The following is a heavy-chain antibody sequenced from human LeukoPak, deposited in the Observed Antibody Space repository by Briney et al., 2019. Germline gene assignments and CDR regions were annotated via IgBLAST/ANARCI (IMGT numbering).Heavy chain of an antibody. CDR2: IYYSGST. CDR3: ARLPIVVVPSTSFDI. J-gene: IGHJ3*02. V-gene: IGHV4-39*01. Sequence: SETLSLTCTVSSDFFSSVTDYWAWIRQPPGKGLEWIGSIYYSGSTYYNPSLKSRVTISVDTSKNQFSLKLISVTAADTAVYYCARLPIVVVPSTSFDIWGQGTMVTVSS. CDR1: SDFFSSVTDY. D-gene: IGHD2-2*01.